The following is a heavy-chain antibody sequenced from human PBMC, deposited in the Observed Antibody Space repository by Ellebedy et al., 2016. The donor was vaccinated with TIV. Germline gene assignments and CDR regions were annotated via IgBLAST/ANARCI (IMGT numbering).Heavy chain of an antibody. CDR3: ARGRGSGWYLYPVDY. V-gene: IGHV3-23*01. CDR1: GFSFSSYA. D-gene: IGHD6-13*01. Sequence: PGGSLRLSCAASGFSFSSYAMCWVRQAPGNGLELFSTISDSGSGTFFADSVKARFTISRDNSKNTLYLQMNSLRVEDTAVYYCARGRGSGWYLYPVDYWGHGTQVTVSS. J-gene: IGHJ4*01. CDR2: ISDSGSGT.